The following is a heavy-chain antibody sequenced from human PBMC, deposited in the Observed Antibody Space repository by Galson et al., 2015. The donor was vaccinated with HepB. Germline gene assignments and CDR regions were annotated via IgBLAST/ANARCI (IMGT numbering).Heavy chain of an antibody. CDR3: AKDLTAQYCSSTSCHYYYYGMDV. J-gene: IGHJ6*02. V-gene: IGHV3-30*18. CDR2: ISYDGSNK. CDR1: GFTFSSYG. Sequence: SLRLSCAASGFTFSSYGMHWVRQAPGKGLEWVAVISYDGSNKYYADSVKGRFTISRDNSKNTLYLQMNSLRAEDTAVYYCAKDLTAQYCSSTSCHYYYYGMDVWGQGTTVTVSS. D-gene: IGHD2-2*01.